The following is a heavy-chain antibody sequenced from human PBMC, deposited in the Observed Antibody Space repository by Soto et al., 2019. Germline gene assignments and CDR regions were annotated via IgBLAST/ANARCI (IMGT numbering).Heavy chain of an antibody. J-gene: IGHJ4*02. D-gene: IGHD3-10*01. CDR1: GYTFTNYG. Sequence: QVQLVQSGDEVKKPGASVKVSCKASGYTFTNYGVTWVRQAPGQGLEWMGWISNFNGNTNYAQRLQGRVTLTTDTSTRTAYMELRSLRSDDTAVYYCARETGDYWGQGTLVTVSS. V-gene: IGHV1-18*01. CDR3: ARETGDY. CDR2: ISNFNGNT.